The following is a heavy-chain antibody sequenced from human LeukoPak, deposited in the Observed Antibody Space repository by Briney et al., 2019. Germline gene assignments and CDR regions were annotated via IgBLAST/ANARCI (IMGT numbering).Heavy chain of an antibody. D-gene: IGHD3-22*01. V-gene: IGHV1-18*01. CDR1: GYTFTSYG. J-gene: IGHJ4*02. CDR3: AIAHPEYYDSSGYNPLDF. CDR2: ISAYTGNT. Sequence: ASVKVSCKASGYTFTSYGISWVRQAPGQGLEWMGWISAYTGNTNYAQKLQGRVTMTTVTSTSTAYMELRSLRSDDTDVYCCAIAHPEYYDSSGYNPLDFWGQGTLVTVSS.